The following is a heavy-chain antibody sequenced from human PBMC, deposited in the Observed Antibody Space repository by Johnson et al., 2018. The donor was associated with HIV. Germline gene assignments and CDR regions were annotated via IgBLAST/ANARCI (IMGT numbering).Heavy chain of an antibody. CDR3: AIIPPHYYDSSGLSYSRTRHAFDI. J-gene: IGHJ3*02. CDR2: ISWNSGSI. CDR1: GFTFDDYG. V-gene: IGHV3-20*04. Sequence: VQLVESGGGVVRPGGSLRLSCAASGFTFDDYGMSWVRQAPGKGLEWVSGISWNSGSIGYADSVTGRFTISSDHAKHSLYLQMNSLRAEDTALYYCAIIPPHYYDSSGLSYSRTRHAFDIWGQGTMVTVSS. D-gene: IGHD3-22*01.